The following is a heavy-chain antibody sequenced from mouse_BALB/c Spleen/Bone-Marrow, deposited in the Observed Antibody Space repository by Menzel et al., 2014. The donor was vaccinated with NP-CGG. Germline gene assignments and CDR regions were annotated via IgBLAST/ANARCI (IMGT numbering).Heavy chain of an antibody. V-gene: IGHV1S81*02. J-gene: IGHJ3*01. CDR3: ARYDGPAWFAY. D-gene: IGHD2-3*01. CDR2: INPSNGRN. CDR1: GYSFTSYW. Sequence: VQLQQSRAELVKPGASVRLSCKASGYSFTSYWIHWVKQRPGQGLEWIGEINPSNGRNNYNEKFKNKATLTVDKSSSSAYMQLSSLTSEDSAVYYCARYDGPAWFAYWGQGTLVTVSA.